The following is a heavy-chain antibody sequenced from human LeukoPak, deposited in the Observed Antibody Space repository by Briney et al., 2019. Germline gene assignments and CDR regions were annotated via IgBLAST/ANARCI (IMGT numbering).Heavy chain of an antibody. D-gene: IGHD4-17*01. CDR1: GFTFSSYS. Sequence: GGSLRLSCAASGFTFSSYSMNWVRQAPGKGLEWVSSISSSSSYIYYADSVKGRFTISRDNAKNSLYLQMNSLRAEDTAVYYCARSPPTTGSLDYWGHGTLVTVSS. V-gene: IGHV3-21*01. J-gene: IGHJ4*01. CDR2: ISSSSSYI. CDR3: ARSPPTTGSLDY.